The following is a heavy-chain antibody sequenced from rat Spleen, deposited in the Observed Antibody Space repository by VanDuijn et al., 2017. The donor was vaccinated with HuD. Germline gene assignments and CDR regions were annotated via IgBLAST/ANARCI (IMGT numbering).Heavy chain of an antibody. V-gene: IGHV5-31*01. CDR1: GFTFNKYW. J-gene: IGHJ4*01. D-gene: IGHD1-7*01. CDR2: IINTGGST. CDR3: ARVNTMGHGMEA. Sequence: EVQPVEPGGGLVQPGRSLKLSCVVSGFTFNKYWMTWIGKAPGKGLEWVASIINTGGSTYYSDFVKGRFTISRDNTKSTLYLQMNSLRSEDTATYYCARVNTMGHGMEAWSQGASVTVSS.